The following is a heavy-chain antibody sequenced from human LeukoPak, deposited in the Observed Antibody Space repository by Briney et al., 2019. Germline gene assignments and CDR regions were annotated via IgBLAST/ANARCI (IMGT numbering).Heavy chain of an antibody. Sequence: PGGSLRLSCAASGFTFSTHGMHWVRQAPGKGLEWVAFIRYDGINKYYADSVKGRFTISRDSFKNILYLQMNSLRPEDTAVYYCAKEGDYYGSGSYRDGFDIWGQGTRATVSS. J-gene: IGHJ3*02. CDR1: GFTFSTHG. D-gene: IGHD3-10*01. CDR2: IRYDGINK. CDR3: AKEGDYYGSGSYRDGFDI. V-gene: IGHV3-30*02.